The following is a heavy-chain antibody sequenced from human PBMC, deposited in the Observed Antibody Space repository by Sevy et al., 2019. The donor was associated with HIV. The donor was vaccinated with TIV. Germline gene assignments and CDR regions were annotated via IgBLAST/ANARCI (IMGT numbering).Heavy chain of an antibody. CDR2: IYCSGST. CDR3: ARDYYDNRPRGFDP. J-gene: IGHJ5*02. CDR1: GDSISNYF. D-gene: IGHD3-22*01. V-gene: IGHV4-59*01. Sequence: SETLSLTCTVSGDSISNYFWSWIRQPPGKELEWIGYIYCSGSTNYNPSLKSRVTISVDTSKNQFSLRRNSVTAADTAVYYCARDYYDNRPRGFDPWGQGTLVTVSS.